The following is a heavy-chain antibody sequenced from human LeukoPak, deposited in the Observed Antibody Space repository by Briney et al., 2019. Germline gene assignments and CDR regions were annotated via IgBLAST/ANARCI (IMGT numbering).Heavy chain of an antibody. CDR1: GFTFGSYE. CDR3: ARDVAVAGTSALGY. J-gene: IGHJ4*02. V-gene: IGHV3-48*03. CDR2: ISSSGSTI. Sequence: GGSLRLSCAASGFTFGSYEMNWVRQAPGKGLEWVSYISSSGSTIYYADSVKGRFTISRDNAKNSLYLQMNSLRAEDTAVYYCARDVAVAGTSALGYWGQGTLVTVSS. D-gene: IGHD6-19*01.